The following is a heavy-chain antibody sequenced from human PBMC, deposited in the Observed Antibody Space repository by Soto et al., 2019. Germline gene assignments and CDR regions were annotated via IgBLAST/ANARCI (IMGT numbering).Heavy chain of an antibody. CDR1: GFSLSADGVG. D-gene: IGHD2-2*01. Sequence: QITLKESGPTLVKPTQTLTLTCTFSGFSLSADGVGVGWIRQPLGKALEWLALIYWDDDKRYRPALKSRLTITKDTSKNQVVLTTTNMDPVATATYYCAHAYGGTSWPNDAFDVWGQGTVVSVSS. CDR3: AHAYGGTSWPNDAFDV. V-gene: IGHV2-5*02. CDR2: IYWDDDK. J-gene: IGHJ3*01.